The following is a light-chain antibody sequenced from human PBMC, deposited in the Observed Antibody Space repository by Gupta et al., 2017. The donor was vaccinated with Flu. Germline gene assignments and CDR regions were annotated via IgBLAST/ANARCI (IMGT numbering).Light chain of an antibody. CDR1: VVRTDY. CDR2: CEN. Sequence: TVKITCTGDVVRTDYDSWYHPTPEQAPMFLIHCENNRLSGIPARFSASTSGTTATFTITGAQAEDAADYYCHSRSTTSNHWVFGGGTNLTVL. V-gene: IGLV3-19*01. CDR3: HSRSTTSNHWV. J-gene: IGLJ3*02.